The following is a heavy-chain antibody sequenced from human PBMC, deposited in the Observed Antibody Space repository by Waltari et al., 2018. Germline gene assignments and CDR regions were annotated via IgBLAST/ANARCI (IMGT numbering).Heavy chain of an antibody. CDR1: GFTFNTYT. V-gene: IGHV3-48*02. CDR3: ARDRAPYCSSGDCYFDY. CDR2: MSDRGAI. J-gene: IGHJ4*02. D-gene: IGHD2-2*01. Sequence: EVLLVESGGGLVQPGGSVRLSCAASGFTFNTYTLSWIRQAPGRGREGISYMSDRGAIFYADSVKGRFTIARDDARNSLHLQMNSLRDEDTAVYYCARDRAPYCSSGDCYFDYWGQGTLVTVSS.